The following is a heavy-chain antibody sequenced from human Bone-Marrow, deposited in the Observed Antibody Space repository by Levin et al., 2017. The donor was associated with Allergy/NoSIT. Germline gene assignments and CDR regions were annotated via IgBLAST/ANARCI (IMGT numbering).Heavy chain of an antibody. CDR1: GYSFTNYW. CDR3: ARHYDSSGYWGFDP. V-gene: IGHV5-51*01. Sequence: PGESLKISCKASGYSFTNYWIGWVRQMPGRGLEWMGIIFPDDSDTRYSPSFQGQVTISADKSISTAYLQWSSLKASDTAIYYCARHYDSSGYWGFDPWGQGTVVTVSS. J-gene: IGHJ5*02. CDR2: IFPDDSDT. D-gene: IGHD3-22*01.